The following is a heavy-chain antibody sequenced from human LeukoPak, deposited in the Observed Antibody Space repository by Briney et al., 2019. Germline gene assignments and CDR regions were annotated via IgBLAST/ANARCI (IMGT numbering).Heavy chain of an antibody. Sequence: GGSLRLSCAASGFTFSSNYMSWVRQAPGKGLEWVSVIYSGGSTYYADSVKGRFTISRDNSKNTLYLQMNSLRAEDTAVYYCAKGSSGYTSRSAFDIWGQGTMVTVSS. CDR2: IYSGGST. J-gene: IGHJ3*02. CDR1: GFTFSSNY. V-gene: IGHV3-53*01. CDR3: AKGSSGYTSRSAFDI. D-gene: IGHD3-22*01.